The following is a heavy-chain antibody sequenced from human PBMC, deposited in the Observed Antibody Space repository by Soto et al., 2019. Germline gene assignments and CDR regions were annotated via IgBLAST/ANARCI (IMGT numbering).Heavy chain of an antibody. CDR3: SNDPDRGS. Sequence: QVQLVQSGAEVKKPGSSVKVSCKASGGTFSSYTISWVRQAPGQGLEWMGRIIPILGIANYAQKFQGRVTITAGKSTSTAYMEVSRLRSEDLAVYCCSNDPDRGSWGQGTMVTVSS. D-gene: IGHD1-1*01. V-gene: IGHV1-69*02. CDR1: GGTFSSYT. CDR2: IIPILGIA. J-gene: IGHJ3*01.